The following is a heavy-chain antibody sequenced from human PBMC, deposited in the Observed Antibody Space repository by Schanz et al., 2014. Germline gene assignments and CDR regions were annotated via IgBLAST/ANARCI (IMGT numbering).Heavy chain of an antibody. D-gene: IGHD3-10*01. J-gene: IGHJ6*03. CDR2: ISGDHRNT. Sequence: EVQLVQSGGGLVQPGGSLRLSCAASGFTFSSYAMSWVRQAPGKGLEWVSSISGDHRNTFYADSVKGRFTISRDNSKNTLYLQMNSLRPEDTALYYCAKGSRSGSKVMDVWGKGTTVTVSS. V-gene: IGHV3-23*04. CDR3: AKGSRSGSKVMDV. CDR1: GFTFSSYA.